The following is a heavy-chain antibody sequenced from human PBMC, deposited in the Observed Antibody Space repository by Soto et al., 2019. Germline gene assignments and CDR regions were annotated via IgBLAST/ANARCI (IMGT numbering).Heavy chain of an antibody. J-gene: IGHJ4*02. CDR2: ISARNGDT. V-gene: IGHV1-18*01. CDR1: GYTFTSYG. CDR3: ARGRDGDY. D-gene: IGHD6-6*01. Sequence: QVHLVQSGAEVKKPGASVKVSCKGSGYTFTSYGITWVRQAPGQGLEWMGWISARNGDTDYAQKLQGRVTVTRDTSTGTAYMELRSLRSDDTAVYYCARGRDGDYWGQGALVTVSS.